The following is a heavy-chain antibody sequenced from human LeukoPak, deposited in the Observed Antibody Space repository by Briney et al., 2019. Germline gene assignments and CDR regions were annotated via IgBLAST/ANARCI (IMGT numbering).Heavy chain of an antibody. CDR2: IYPGDSDT. CDR1: GYSFTSFW. D-gene: IGHD3-22*01. CDR3: ARHYDSSGSTPHDY. Sequence: GESLKISCKGSGYSFTSFWIGWVRQMPGKGLEWMGIIYPGDSDTRYSPSFQGHVTISADKSISTAYLQWSSLKASDTAMYYCARHYDSSGSTPHDYWGQGTLVTVSS. V-gene: IGHV5-51*01. J-gene: IGHJ4*02.